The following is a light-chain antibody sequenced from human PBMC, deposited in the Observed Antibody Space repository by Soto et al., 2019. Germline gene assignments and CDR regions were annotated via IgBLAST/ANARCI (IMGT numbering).Light chain of an antibody. CDR1: QSISTW. CDR3: QQQNTNPIT. J-gene: IGKJ4*01. V-gene: IGKV1-5*03. Sequence: DIQMTQSPSTLSASVGDRVTITCRASQSISTWLAWYQQKPGKAPKLLIYKASSLEGGVPSRFGGSGSGTQFNITISSLHPDDFATYYCQQQNTNPITIGGGTTVDI. CDR2: KAS.